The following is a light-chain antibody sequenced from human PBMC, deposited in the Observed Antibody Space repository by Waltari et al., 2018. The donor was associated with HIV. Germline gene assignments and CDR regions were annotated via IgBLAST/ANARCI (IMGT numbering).Light chain of an antibody. CDR1: SSDVGSYKF. Sequence: QSALTQPASVSGSPGQSITISCTGTSSDVGSYKFVSWYPQHPGKAPKFMIYEGTTRPSGVSNRFSGSKSGNTASLTISGLHAEDEADYHCCSYAGNNTLVFGGGTKLTVI. J-gene: IGLJ3*02. V-gene: IGLV2-23*01. CDR2: EGT. CDR3: CSYAGNNTLV.